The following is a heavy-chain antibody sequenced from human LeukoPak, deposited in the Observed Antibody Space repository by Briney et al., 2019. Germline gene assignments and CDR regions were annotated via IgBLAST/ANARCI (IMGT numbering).Heavy chain of an antibody. J-gene: IGHJ6*02. CDR1: GFTFSSYG. V-gene: IGHV3-33*01. D-gene: IGHD2-15*01. CDR2: IWYDGSNK. Sequence: GRSLRLSCAASGFTFSSYGMHWVRQAPGKGLEWVAVIWYDGSNKYYADSVKGRFTISRDNSKNTLYLQMNSLRAEDTAVHYCARELGIDYYYYGMDVWGQGTTVTVSS. CDR3: ARELGIDYYYYGMDV.